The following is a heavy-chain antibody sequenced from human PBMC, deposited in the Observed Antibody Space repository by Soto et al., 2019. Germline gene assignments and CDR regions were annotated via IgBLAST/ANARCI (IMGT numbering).Heavy chain of an antibody. CDR2: IYYSGST. CDR3: ARDERDYGMDV. Sequence: SETLSLTCTVSGGSISSYYWSWIRQPPGKGLEWIGYIYYSGSTNYNPSLKSRVTISVDTSKNQFSLKLSSVTAADTAVYYCARDERDYGMDVWGQGTTMTVYS. CDR1: GGSISSYY. D-gene: IGHD6-25*01. J-gene: IGHJ6*02. V-gene: IGHV4-59*01.